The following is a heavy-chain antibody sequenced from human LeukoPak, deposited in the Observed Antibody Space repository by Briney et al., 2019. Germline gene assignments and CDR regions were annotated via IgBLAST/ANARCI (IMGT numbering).Heavy chain of an antibody. D-gene: IGHD3-3*01. J-gene: IGHJ6*04. V-gene: IGHV3-53*01. CDR3: ARDLDFWSGYPPMDV. Sequence: GGSLRLSCAASGFTVSSNYMNWVRQALGKGLEWVSVIYSGGSTYYADSVKGRFTISRDNSKNTLYLQMNSLRAEDTAVYYCARDLDFWSGYPPMDVWGKGTTVTVSS. CDR1: GFTVSSNY. CDR2: IYSGGST.